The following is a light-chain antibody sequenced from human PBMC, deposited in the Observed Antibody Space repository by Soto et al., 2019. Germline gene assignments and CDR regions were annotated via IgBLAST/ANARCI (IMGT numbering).Light chain of an antibody. CDR3: QHYNIWPPWYT. Sequence: EIVMTQSPATLSVSPGEGATLSCRASQSVGSNLAWFQQKPGQAPRLLMFGVSTRATGIPARFSGSGSGTEFTLTISSLQPEDFAIYYCQHYNIWPPWYTFGQGTKLEI. V-gene: IGKV3-15*01. J-gene: IGKJ2*01. CDR1: QSVGSN. CDR2: GVS.